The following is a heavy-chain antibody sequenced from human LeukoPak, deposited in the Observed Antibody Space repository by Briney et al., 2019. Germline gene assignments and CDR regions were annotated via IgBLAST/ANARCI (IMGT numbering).Heavy chain of an antibody. CDR2: ISGSGGST. D-gene: IGHD6-13*01. V-gene: IGHV3-23*01. CDR1: GFTFSSHA. CDR3: ASPKDHSSTDGMDV. Sequence: GGSLRLSCAASGFTFSSHAMSWVRQAPGKGLEWVSAISGSGGSTYYADSVKGRFTISRDNSKNTLYLQMNSLRAEDTAVYYCASPKDHSSTDGMDVWGQGTTVTVSS. J-gene: IGHJ6*02.